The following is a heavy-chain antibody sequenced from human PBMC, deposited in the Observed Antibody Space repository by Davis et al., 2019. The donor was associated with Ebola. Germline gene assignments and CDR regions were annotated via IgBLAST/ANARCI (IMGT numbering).Heavy chain of an antibody. CDR2: IDASNEGI. J-gene: IGHJ6*02. CDR1: KFTFNVHG. Sequence: PSGSLRLSCAASKFTFNVHGMYWFRQSPGKSLEWLSYIDASNEGINYAGSVKDRFTVSRDNAKDSLYLDMNSLRDEVTAVYYCARRIIGDSRGGVDVWGQGTTVSVSS. D-gene: IGHD4-17*01. V-gene: IGHV3-48*02. CDR3: ARRIIGDSRGGVDV.